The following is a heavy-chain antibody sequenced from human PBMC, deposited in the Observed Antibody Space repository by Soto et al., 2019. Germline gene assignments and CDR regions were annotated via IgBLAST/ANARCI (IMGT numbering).Heavy chain of an antibody. CDR2: IYYSGST. J-gene: IGHJ6*02. CDR3: ARRPVILYGMDV. CDR1: GDAIYIGGYY. Sequence: SETLSLTCTVSGDAIYIGGYYWTWIRQHPGKGLEWIGSIYYSGSTYYNPSLKSRVTISVDTSKNQFSLKLSSVTAADTAVYYCARRPVILYGMDVWGQGTTVTVSS. D-gene: IGHD3-16*02. V-gene: IGHV4-39*01.